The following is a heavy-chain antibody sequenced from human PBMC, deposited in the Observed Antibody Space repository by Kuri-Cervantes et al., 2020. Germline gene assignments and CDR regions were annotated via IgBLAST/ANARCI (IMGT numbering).Heavy chain of an antibody. Sequence: SVKVSCKASGGTFSSYAISWVRQAPGQGLEWMGGIIPIFGTANYAQKFQGRVTITADESTSTAYMELSSLRSEDTAVYYCARDRVAAGPYFEYWGQGTLVTVSS. D-gene: IGHD6-13*01. CDR3: ARDRVAAGPYFEY. CDR2: IIPIFGTA. J-gene: IGHJ4*02. V-gene: IGHV1-69*13. CDR1: GGTFSSYA.